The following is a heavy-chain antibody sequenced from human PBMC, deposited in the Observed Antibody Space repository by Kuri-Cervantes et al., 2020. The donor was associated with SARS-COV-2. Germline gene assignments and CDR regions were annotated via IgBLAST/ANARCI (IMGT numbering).Heavy chain of an antibody. CDR3: ARSTPFRRLVVNSQGGAFDI. Sequence: ASVKVSCKASGYTFTDYYMHWVRQAPGQGLEWMGWINPNSGGTNYAQKFQGWVTMTRDTSISTVYMELSRLRSDDTAVYYCARSTPFRRLVVNSQGGAFDIWGQGTMVPSPQ. D-gene: IGHD3-22*01. J-gene: IGHJ3*02. CDR2: INPNSGGT. V-gene: IGHV1-2*04. CDR1: GYTFTDYY.